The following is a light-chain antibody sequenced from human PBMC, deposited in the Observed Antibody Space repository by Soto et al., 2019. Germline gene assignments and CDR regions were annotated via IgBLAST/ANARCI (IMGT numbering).Light chain of an antibody. CDR2: DAS. CDR3: QQYNSYSPVT. J-gene: IGKJ4*01. Sequence: DIQMTQSPSTLSASVGDRVTITCRASQSISSWLAWYQQKPGKAPNLLIYDASSLESGVPSRFSGSGSGTEFTLPISSLQPDDFATYSCQQYNSYSPVTFGGGTKVEIK. CDR1: QSISSW. V-gene: IGKV1-5*01.